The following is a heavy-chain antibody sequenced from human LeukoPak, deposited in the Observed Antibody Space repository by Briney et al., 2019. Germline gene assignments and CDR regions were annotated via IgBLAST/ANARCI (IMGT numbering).Heavy chain of an antibody. Sequence: PSETLSLTCTVSGGSISGHYWTWIRLSPGKGLELVGHIFSTGATHYNPSLRGRVTLSIDTSKNQFSLTLTSVNVEDTAVYYCARFSTRFGSGCSEASYYVHYWGQGTQVTVSP. D-gene: IGHD2-2*01. J-gene: IGHJ4*02. CDR3: ARFSTRFGSGCSEASYYVHY. CDR2: IFSTGAT. CDR1: GGSISGHY. V-gene: IGHV4-59*11.